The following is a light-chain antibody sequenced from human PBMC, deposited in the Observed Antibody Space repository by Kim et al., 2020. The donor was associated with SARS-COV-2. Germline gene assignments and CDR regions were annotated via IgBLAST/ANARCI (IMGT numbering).Light chain of an antibody. Sequence: PGERATLSCRASQSVSSYLAWYQQKPGQAPRLLIYDASNRATGIPARFSGSGSGTDFTLTISSLEPEDFAVYYCQQRSNWPGLTFGGGTKVDIK. CDR2: DAS. CDR3: QQRSNWPGLT. CDR1: QSVSSY. J-gene: IGKJ4*01. V-gene: IGKV3-11*01.